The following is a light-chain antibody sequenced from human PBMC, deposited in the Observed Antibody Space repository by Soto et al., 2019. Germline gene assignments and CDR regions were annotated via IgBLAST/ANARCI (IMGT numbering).Light chain of an antibody. CDR3: SSYTSSSYFVV. CDR2: DVS. CDR1: SSDVGAYNY. Sequence: QSALTQPTSVSGSPGQPITISCTGTSSDVGAYNYVSWYQQHPGKAPQLIIYDVSNRPSGVSNRFSGSKSGDTASLTISGLPAEDEGDYYCSSYTSSSYFVVLGGGTKVTVL. J-gene: IGLJ2*01. V-gene: IGLV2-14*01.